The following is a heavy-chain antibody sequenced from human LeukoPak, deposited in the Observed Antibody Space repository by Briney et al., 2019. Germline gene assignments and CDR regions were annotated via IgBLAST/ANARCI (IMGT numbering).Heavy chain of an antibody. CDR2: IRRDGNAR. CDR1: GFAFSDFW. V-gene: IGHV3-7*01. CDR3: ATSHDSAGND. Sequence: PGGSLRLFCAASGFAFSDFWMSWVRQAPGKGLEWVANIRRDGNARNYVPSVRGRFTISRDNAKNSLYLQMNSLTVEDTAVYYCATSHDSAGNDWGQGTLVTVSA. D-gene: IGHD2-15*01. J-gene: IGHJ4*02.